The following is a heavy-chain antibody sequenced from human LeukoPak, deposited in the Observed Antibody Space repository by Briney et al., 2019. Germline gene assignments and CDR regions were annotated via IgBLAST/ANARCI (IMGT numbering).Heavy chain of an antibody. J-gene: IGHJ4*02. CDR1: SGSISNYY. CDR2: IYYSGST. CDR3: ARGGFLWFGEFSPFDY. V-gene: IGHV4-59*01. Sequence: SETLSLTCTVSSGSISNYYWSWIRQPPGKGLEWIGYIYYSGSTSYNPSLKSRATMSVDTSKNQFSLNLRSVTAADTAVYYCARGGFLWFGEFSPFDYWGQGILVTVSS. D-gene: IGHD3-10*01.